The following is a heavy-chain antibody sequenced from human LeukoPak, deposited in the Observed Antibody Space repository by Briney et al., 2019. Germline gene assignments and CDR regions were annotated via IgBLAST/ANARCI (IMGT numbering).Heavy chain of an antibody. V-gene: IGHV5-51*01. CDR2: IYPGDSDT. J-gene: IGHJ5*02. D-gene: IGHD5-24*01. Sequence: ESLKISCKASGYSFIDYWIGWVRQMPGKGLEWMGIIYPGDSDTRYSPSFEGQVTISSDKSITTAYLQWSSLKASDTAMYYCAKSNRGDGYNYWFDPWGQGTLVTVSS. CDR3: AKSNRGDGYNYWFDP. CDR1: GYSFIDYW.